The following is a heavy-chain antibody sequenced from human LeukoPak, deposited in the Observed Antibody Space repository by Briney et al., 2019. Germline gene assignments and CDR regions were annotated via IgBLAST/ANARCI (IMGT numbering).Heavy chain of an antibody. Sequence: ASVKVSCKASGGTFSSYAISWVRQAPGQGLEWMGGIIPILGIANYAQKFQGRVTITADESTSTAYMELSSLRSEDTAVYYCARVDAVAGAYYYYMDVWGKGTTVTVSS. CDR1: GGTFSSYA. D-gene: IGHD6-19*01. V-gene: IGHV1-69*10. J-gene: IGHJ6*03. CDR3: ARVDAVAGAYYYYMDV. CDR2: IIPILGIA.